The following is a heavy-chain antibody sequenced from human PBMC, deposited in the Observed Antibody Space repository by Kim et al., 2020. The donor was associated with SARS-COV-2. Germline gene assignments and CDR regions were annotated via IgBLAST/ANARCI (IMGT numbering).Heavy chain of an antibody. Sequence: ASVKVSCKASGYSFTGYYMHWVRQAPGQGLEWMGWINPNSGGTNYAQKFQGRVTMTRDTSITTAYMELSRLRSDDTAVYYCARGRGRFLDLTYNWFDPWGQGTLVTVSS. V-gene: IGHV1-2*02. CDR1: GYSFTGYY. CDR2: INPNSGGT. J-gene: IGHJ5*02. D-gene: IGHD3-3*01. CDR3: ARGRGRFLDLTYNWFDP.